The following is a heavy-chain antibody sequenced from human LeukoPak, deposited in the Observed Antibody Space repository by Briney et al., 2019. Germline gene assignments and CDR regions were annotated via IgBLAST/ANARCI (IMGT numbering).Heavy chain of an antibody. CDR2: ISLTGLT. V-gene: IGHV4-4*02. CDR1: GGSISNTNW. J-gene: IGHJ4*02. D-gene: IGHD2-8*01. Sequence: PSETLSLTCGVSGGSISNTNWWSWVRQPPGQGLEWIGEISLTGLTHYNPSLESRVTVSLDKSKNQLSLNLTSVIAADTAVYYCSRENGAFPPFGYWGQGTLVTVLS. CDR3: SRENGAFPPFGY.